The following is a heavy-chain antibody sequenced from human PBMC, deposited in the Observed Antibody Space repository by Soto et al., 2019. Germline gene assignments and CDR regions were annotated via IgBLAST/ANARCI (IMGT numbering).Heavy chain of an antibody. V-gene: IGHV3-9*01. J-gene: IGHJ1*01. Sequence: GGSLRLSCAASGFTFDDYAMHWVRQVPGKGLEWVSGINWNSGSIGYGDSVKGRFAISRDNAKSSLHLQMNSLSAEDTAFYYCVKDESINWYSGHFRHWGQGTLVTVSS. CDR3: VKDESINWYSGHFRH. CDR2: INWNSGSI. CDR1: GFTFDDYA. D-gene: IGHD6-13*01.